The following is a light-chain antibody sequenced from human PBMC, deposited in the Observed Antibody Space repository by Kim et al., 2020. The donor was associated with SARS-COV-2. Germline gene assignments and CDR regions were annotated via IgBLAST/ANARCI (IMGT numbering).Light chain of an antibody. V-gene: IGKV3-15*01. J-gene: IGKJ4*01. CDR2: GTF. CDR1: QSVSSN. CDR3: QQYNEWPLT. Sequence: VSPGERATLSCRASQSVSSNLAWYQQKPGQAPRLLIYGTFTRATGIPARFSGSGSATEFTLTITSLQSEDFAVYYCQQYNEWPLTFGGGTKVDIK.